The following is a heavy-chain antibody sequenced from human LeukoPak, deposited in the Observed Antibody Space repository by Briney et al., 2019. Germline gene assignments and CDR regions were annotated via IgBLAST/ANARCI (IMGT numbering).Heavy chain of an antibody. Sequence: ASVKVSCKTSGYSFADYIIAWVRQAPGQGLEWLGWIGTYDGHTNYAQKVQGRVTMTTDTSATTAYLELRSLTSDDTALYYCARLMDNNYDGSAFDYWGQGTLVTVSS. V-gene: IGHV1-18*01. D-gene: IGHD3-22*01. CDR1: GYSFADYI. CDR3: ARLMDNNYDGSAFDY. J-gene: IGHJ4*02. CDR2: IGTYDGHT.